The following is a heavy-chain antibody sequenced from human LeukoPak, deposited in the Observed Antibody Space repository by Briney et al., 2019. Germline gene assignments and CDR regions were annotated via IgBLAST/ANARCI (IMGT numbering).Heavy chain of an antibody. CDR2: INSDGGIT. J-gene: IGHJ4*02. CDR3: ARVRATFSPHFDN. D-gene: IGHD5-12*01. CDR1: GFTFSSYW. Sequence: AGGSLRLSCAASGFTFSSYWMHWVRQAPGKGLMWVSRINSDGGITNYADSVKGRFTISRDNAKNTLYLQMNSLRAEDTAVYYCARVRATFSPHFDNWGQGTLVTVSS. V-gene: IGHV3-74*01.